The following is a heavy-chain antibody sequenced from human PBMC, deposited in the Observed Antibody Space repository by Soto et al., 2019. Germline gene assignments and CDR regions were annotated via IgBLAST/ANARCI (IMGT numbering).Heavy chain of an antibody. CDR2: FSISSNYI. V-gene: IGHV3-21*01. CDR3: AKDGTATKRWVYYFDY. D-gene: IGHD1-1*01. J-gene: IGHJ4*02. CDR1: GFTFNNYR. Sequence: PGGSLRLSSAASGFTFNNYRMSWLRQAPVKGAEWASSFSISSNYIYYADSVKGRFTISRDNAKNSLYLQMNSLRAEDSAVYYCAKDGTATKRWVYYFDYWGQGT.